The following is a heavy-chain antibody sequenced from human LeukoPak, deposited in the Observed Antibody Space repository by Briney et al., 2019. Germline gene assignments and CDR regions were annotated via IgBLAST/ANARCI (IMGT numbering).Heavy chain of an antibody. V-gene: IGHV4-59*01. CDR3: ARVGYSYGSYYYYGMDV. D-gene: IGHD5-18*01. J-gene: IGHJ6*02. Sequence: SETLSLTCTVSGGSISSYYWSWIRQPPGKGLEWIGYIYYSGSTSYNPSLKSRVTISVDTSKNQFSLKLSSVTAADTAVYYCARVGYSYGSYYYYGMDVWGQGTTVTVSS. CDR1: GGSISSYY. CDR2: IYYSGST.